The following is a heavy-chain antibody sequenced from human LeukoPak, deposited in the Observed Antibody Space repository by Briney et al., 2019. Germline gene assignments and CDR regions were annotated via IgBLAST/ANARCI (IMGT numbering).Heavy chain of an antibody. CDR2: ISAYNGNT. D-gene: IGHD3-10*01. CDR3: ARAPLWFGEDYFDY. Sequence: ASVKVSCKASGYTFTSYGISWVRQAPGQGLEWMGWISAYNGNTNYAQKLQGRVTMTTDTSTSTAYMELRSLRSGDTAVYYCARAPLWFGEDYFDYWGQGTLVTVSS. CDR1: GYTFTSYG. J-gene: IGHJ4*02. V-gene: IGHV1-18*01.